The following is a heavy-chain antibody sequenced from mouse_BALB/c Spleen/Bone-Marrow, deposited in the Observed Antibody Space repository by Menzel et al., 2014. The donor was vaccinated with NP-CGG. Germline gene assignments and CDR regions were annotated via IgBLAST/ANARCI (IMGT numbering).Heavy chain of an antibody. CDR2: ISYSANT. Sequence: EVQLQESGPGLVKPSQSLSLTCTVTGYSITSDYAWNWIQQFPGNKLEWMGYISYSANTNYNPSLKSRISITRDTSKTQFFLQLNSVTAEDTATYYCTRGTTAGFAHWGLGTLVTVSA. J-gene: IGHJ3*01. CDR3: TRGTTAGFAH. D-gene: IGHD1-2*01. CDR1: GYSITSDYA. V-gene: IGHV3-2*02.